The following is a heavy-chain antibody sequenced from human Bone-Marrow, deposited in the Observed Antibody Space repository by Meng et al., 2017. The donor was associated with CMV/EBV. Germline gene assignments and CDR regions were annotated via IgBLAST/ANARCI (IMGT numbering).Heavy chain of an antibody. CDR2: ITGSGQST. V-gene: IGHV3-23*01. J-gene: IGHJ4*02. CDR1: QFTFNKHA. D-gene: IGHD5-24*01. Sequence: GESLKISCAASQFTFNKHAMSWVRQAPGKGLEWVSSITGSGQSTYYADSVKGRFTVSRENSRNTLYLQMNSLRVEDTAIYYCAKSHYEGYNPQEDEFDYWGQGTLVTVSS. CDR3: AKSHYEGYNPQEDEFDY.